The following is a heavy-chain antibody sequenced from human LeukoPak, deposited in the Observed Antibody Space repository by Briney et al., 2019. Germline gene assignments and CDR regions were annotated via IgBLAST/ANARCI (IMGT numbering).Heavy chain of an antibody. J-gene: IGHJ5*02. CDR2: ISSSSSTI. Sequence: GGSLRLSCAASGFTFSSYSMNWVRQAPGKGLEWISYISSSSSTIYYTDSVKGRFTISRDNAKNSLYLQMNSLRDEDTALYYCARAGDSGNLAWGQGTLVTVSS. V-gene: IGHV3-48*02. CDR3: ARAGDSGNLA. D-gene: IGHD1-26*01. CDR1: GFTFSSYS.